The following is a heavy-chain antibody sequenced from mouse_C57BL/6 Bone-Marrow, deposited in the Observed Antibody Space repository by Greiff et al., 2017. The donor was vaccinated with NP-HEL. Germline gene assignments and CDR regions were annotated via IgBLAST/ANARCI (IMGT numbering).Heavy chain of an antibody. CDR1: GYTFTSYW. J-gene: IGHJ1*03. CDR3: AREGGVWYLWYFDV. Sequence: QVQLQQSGTELVKPGASVKLSCKASGYTFTSYWMHWVKQGPGQGLEWIGNINPSNGGTNYNEKFKSKATLTVDKSSSTAYMKLSSLTSEDSAVYYCAREGGVWYLWYFDVWGTGTTVTVSS. V-gene: IGHV1-53*01. CDR2: INPSNGGT. D-gene: IGHD2-10*02.